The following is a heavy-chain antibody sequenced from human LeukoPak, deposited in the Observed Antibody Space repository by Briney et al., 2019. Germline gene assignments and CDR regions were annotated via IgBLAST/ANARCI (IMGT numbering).Heavy chain of an antibody. CDR1: GGSISSYY. J-gene: IGHJ5*02. D-gene: IGHD3-16*02. V-gene: IGHV4-59*01. CDR2: IYYSGST. Sequence: SETLSLTCTVSGGSISSYYWSWLRQPPGKGLEWIGYIYYSGSTNYNPSLKSRVTISVDTSKNQFSLKLSSVTAADTAVYYCARNVRLGSGELSFAPFKNWFDPWGQGTLVTVSS. CDR3: ARNVRLGSGELSFAPFKNWFDP.